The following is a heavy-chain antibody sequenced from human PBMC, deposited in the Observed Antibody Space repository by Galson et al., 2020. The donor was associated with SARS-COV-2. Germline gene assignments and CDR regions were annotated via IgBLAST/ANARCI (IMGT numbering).Heavy chain of an antibody. Sequence: SETLSLTCTVSGGSISSYYWTWIRQPPGKGLEWIGHIYETGNTNYNPSLKSRVVISVDTSKNQFSLKLSSVTAADTAVYYCARGGGFRITPYYYYIDVWGKGTTVTVSS. J-gene: IGHJ6*03. V-gene: IGHV4-59*08. CDR3: ARGGGFRITPYYYYIDV. CDR2: IYETGNT. D-gene: IGHD3-10*01. CDR1: GGSISSYY.